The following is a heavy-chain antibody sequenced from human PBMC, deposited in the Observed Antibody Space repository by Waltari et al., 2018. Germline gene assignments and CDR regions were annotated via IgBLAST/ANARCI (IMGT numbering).Heavy chain of an antibody. CDR3: ASPYSGSAGAFDI. Sequence: QVQLVQSGAEVEKPGASVKVSWQASGYTFTGYNLPWVRQAPGQGLEWMGWINPNSGGTNYAQKFQGRVTMTRDTSISTAYMELSRLRSDDTAVYYCASPYSGSAGAFDIWGQGTMVTVSS. CDR2: INPNSGGT. J-gene: IGHJ3*02. V-gene: IGHV1-2*02. CDR1: GYTFTGYN. D-gene: IGHD1-26*01.